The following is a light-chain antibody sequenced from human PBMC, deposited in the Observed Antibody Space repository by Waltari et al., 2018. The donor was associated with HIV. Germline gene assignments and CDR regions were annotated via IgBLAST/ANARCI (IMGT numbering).Light chain of an antibody. CDR2: LNNDGSR. CDR1: SGHSSYV. CDR3: QTWGTGIVV. V-gene: IGLV4-69*01. Sequence: QLVLTQSPSASASLGASVKLTCTLSSGHSSYVIAWHQQQPKKGPRYLMKLNNDGSRFKGDGIPERFAGASSGAERSLTIASLQSEDEADYYCQTWGTGIVVFGGGTKLTVL. J-gene: IGLJ2*01.